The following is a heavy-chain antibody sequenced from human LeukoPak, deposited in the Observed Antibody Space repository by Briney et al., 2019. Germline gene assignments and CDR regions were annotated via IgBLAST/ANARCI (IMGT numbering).Heavy chain of an antibody. CDR3: ARELEPAAIERYYYYGMDV. CDR1: GYTFTSYA. D-gene: IGHD2-2*02. J-gene: IGHJ6*02. V-gene: IGHV7-4-1*02. CDR2: INTNTGNP. Sequence: ASVKVSCKASGYTFTSYAMNWVRQAPGQGLEWMGWINTNTGNPTYAQGFTGRFVFSLDTSVSTAYLQISSLKAEDTAVYYCARELEPAAIERYYYYGMDVWGQGTTVTVSS.